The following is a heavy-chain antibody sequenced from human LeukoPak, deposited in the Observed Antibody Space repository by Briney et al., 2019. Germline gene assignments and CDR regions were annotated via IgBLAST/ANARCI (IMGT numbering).Heavy chain of an antibody. D-gene: IGHD2-21*01. CDR1: GITFSNYA. V-gene: IGHV3-48*04. J-gene: IGHJ5*02. CDR3: ARDGGRSHIVVRRGHASYHWFDP. CDR2: SSSSGSTI. Sequence: GGSLRLSCAASGITFSNYAMNWVRQAPGKGLEWVSYSSSSGSTIYYADSVKGRFTISRDNAKDSLYLQMNSLRAEDTAVYYCARDGGRSHIVVRRGHASYHWFDPWGQGTLVTVSS.